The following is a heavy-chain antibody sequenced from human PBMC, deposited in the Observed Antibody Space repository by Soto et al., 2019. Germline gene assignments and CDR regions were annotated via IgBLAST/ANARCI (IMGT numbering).Heavy chain of an antibody. V-gene: IGHV3-23*01. J-gene: IGHJ1*01. Sequence: GGSLRLSCAASRFTFSSHAMSWVRQAPGKGLEWVSAISGSGGSTYYADSVKGRFTISRDNSKNTLYLQMNSLRAEDTAVYYCAKVLIYSGYSSGWYGPEYFQHWGQGT. CDR2: ISGSGGST. CDR3: AKVLIYSGYSSGWYGPEYFQH. CDR1: RFTFSSHA. D-gene: IGHD6-19*01.